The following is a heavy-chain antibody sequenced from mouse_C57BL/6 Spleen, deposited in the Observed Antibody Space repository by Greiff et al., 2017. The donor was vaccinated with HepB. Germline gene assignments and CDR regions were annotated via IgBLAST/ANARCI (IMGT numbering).Heavy chain of an antibody. V-gene: IGHV1-62-2*01. CDR1: GYTFTEYT. CDR2: FYPGSGSI. D-gene: IGHD2-4*01. Sequence: VQLQQSGAELVKPGASVKLSCKASGYTFTEYTIHWVKRSSGQVLEWIGWFYPGSGSIKYNEKFKDKATLTADKSSSTVYMELSRLTSEDSAVYFCARHEAYYDYDDDGYYFDYWGQGTTLTVSS. J-gene: IGHJ2*01. CDR3: ARHEAYYDYDDDGYYFDY.